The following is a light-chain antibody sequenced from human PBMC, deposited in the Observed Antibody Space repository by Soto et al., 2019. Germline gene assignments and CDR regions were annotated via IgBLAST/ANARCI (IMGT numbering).Light chain of an antibody. CDR2: DKN. CDR1: SSNIGSNY. CDR3: GAWDHSLNVGV. V-gene: IGLV1-51*01. Sequence: QSVLTQPPSVSAAPGQKVIISSSGSSSNIGSNYVSWYQQLPGTAPKLLIYDKNERPSGIPDRFSASKSGTSATLGITGLQTGDEADYYCGAWDHSLNVGVFGGGTKLTVL. J-gene: IGLJ3*02.